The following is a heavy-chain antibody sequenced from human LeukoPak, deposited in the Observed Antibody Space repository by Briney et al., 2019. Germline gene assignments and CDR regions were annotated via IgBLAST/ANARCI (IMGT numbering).Heavy chain of an antibody. J-gene: IGHJ4*02. Sequence: PGGSLRLSCAASGFTFSSYGMHWVRQAPGKGLEWVAFIRYDGSNKYYADSVKGRFTISRDNSKNTLYLQMNSLRAEDTAVYYCAKDVDLFGELYFDSWGQGALVTVSS. CDR1: GFTFSSYG. D-gene: IGHD3-10*02. CDR3: AKDVDLFGELYFDS. V-gene: IGHV3-30*02. CDR2: IRYDGSNK.